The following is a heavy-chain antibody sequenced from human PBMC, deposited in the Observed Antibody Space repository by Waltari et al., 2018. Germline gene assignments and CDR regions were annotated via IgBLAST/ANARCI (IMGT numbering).Heavy chain of an antibody. CDR3: AKAGGIAAAEFQFDF. CDR2: ISGPALTT. CDR1: GVTFLSYA. V-gene: IGHV3-23*01. Sequence: EVQLLESGGGLVQPGGSVRLSCAASGVTFLSYAMPWVRQAPGKGLEWVSSISGPALTTFYADSVKGRFSVSRDNSKNTLYLQINGLRADDTAVYYYAKAGGIAAAEFQFDFWGRGTLVTVSS. D-gene: IGHD6-13*01. J-gene: IGHJ4*02.